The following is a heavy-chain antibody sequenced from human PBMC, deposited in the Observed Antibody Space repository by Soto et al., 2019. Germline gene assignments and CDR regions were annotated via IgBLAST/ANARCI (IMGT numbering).Heavy chain of an antibody. Sequence: QVRLQESGPGLVKPSETLSLTCTVSGGSVSSGSYYWSWIRQPPGKGLEWIGYIYYSGSTNYNPSLKSRVTISVDTSKNQFSLKLSSVTAADTAVYYCARDPRELKSAIDIWGQGTMVTVSS. CDR3: ARDPRELKSAIDI. V-gene: IGHV4-61*01. CDR2: IYYSGST. D-gene: IGHD1-1*01. CDR1: GGSVSSGSYY. J-gene: IGHJ3*02.